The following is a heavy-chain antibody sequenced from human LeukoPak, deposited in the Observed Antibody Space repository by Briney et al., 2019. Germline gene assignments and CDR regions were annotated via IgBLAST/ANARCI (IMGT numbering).Heavy chain of an antibody. Sequence: GASVKVSCKASGYTFTSYDINWVRQATGQGLEWMGWISAYNGNTNYAQKLQGRVTMTTDTSTSTAYMELRSLRSDDTAVYYCARVIRLRGYSGYVLYGMDVWGQGTTVTVSS. CDR2: ISAYNGNT. V-gene: IGHV1-18*01. D-gene: IGHD5-12*01. CDR1: GYTFTSYD. J-gene: IGHJ6*02. CDR3: ARVIRLRGYSGYVLYGMDV.